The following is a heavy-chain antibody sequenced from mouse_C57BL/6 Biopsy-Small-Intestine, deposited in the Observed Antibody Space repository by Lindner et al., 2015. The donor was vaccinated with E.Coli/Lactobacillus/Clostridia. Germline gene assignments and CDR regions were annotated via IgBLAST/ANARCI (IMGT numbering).Heavy chain of an antibody. CDR1: GYTFTDYY. V-gene: IGHV1-19*01. D-gene: IGHD3-2*01. CDR2: VNPSYGGS. CDR3: IRGSLRQLGLPYYFDY. Sequence: VQLQESGPELVKPGASVKMSCKASGYTFTDYYMNWVKQSHGKSLEWIGRVNPSYGGSDYNQKFKGKATLTVDKSLTTAYMQLNSLTSEDSTVYYCIRGSLRQLGLPYYFDYWGQGTTLTVSS. J-gene: IGHJ2*01.